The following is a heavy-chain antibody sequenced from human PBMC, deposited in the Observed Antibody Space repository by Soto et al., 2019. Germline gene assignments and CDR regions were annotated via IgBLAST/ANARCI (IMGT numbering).Heavy chain of an antibody. V-gene: IGHV1-8*01. CDR2: MNPNSGNT. CDR3: ARVLKGYCTNGVCEGGLDP. CDR1: GYTFTSYD. Sequence: QVQLVQSGAEVKKPGASVKVSCKASGYTFTSYDINWVRQATGQGLEWMGWMNPNSGNTGYAQKFQGRVTMTRNTSISTAYMELSSLRSEDTAVYYCARVLKGYCTNGVCEGGLDPWGQGTLVTVSS. J-gene: IGHJ5*02. D-gene: IGHD2-8*01.